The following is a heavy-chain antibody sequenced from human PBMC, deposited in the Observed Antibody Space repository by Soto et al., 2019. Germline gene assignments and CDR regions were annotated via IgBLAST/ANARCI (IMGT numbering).Heavy chain of an antibody. D-gene: IGHD3-10*01. CDR2: IYSTGST. CDR3: ATLYMVRGVRTFDY. J-gene: IGHJ4*02. CDR1: GGSISSGGYY. V-gene: IGHV4-31*03. Sequence: QVQLQESGPGLVKPSQTLSLTCTVSGGSISSGGYYWSWIGQHPGKGLEWIGYIYSTGSTYYHPSLKSRVTISVDTSKNQFSLKLSSVTAADTAVYYCATLYMVRGVRTFDYWGQGTLFTVSS.